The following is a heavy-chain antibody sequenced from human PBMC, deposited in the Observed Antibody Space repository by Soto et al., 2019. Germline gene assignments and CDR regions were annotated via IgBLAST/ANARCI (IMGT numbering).Heavy chain of an antibody. CDR2: TRHDGSNT. J-gene: IGHJ4*02. CDR1: GFNFRGYG. D-gene: IGHD1-26*01. V-gene: IGHV3-33*01. CDR3: ARDGVGITTFFGYFDY. Sequence: HVQLVQSGGGVVQPGRSLRLSCEASGFNFRGYGMHWVRQAPGKGLEWVAITRHDGSNTYYADSVRGRFTISRDNSKNTLYLQMNSLRVEDTAVYYCARDGVGITTFFGYFDYWGQGTLITVSS.